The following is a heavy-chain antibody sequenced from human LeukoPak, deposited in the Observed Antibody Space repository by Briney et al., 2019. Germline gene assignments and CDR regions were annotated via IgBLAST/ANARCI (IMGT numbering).Heavy chain of an antibody. CDR3: ARVRPMIRGIIRGFDY. Sequence: GESLKISCKGPGYSFTSYWIGWVRQMPGKGLEWMGIIYPGDSDTRYSPSFRGQVIMSLDKSISTAYKQWSSLKASDTAFYYCARVRPMIRGIIRGFDYWGQGTLVTVSS. J-gene: IGHJ4*02. V-gene: IGHV5-51*01. CDR2: IYPGDSDT. CDR1: GYSFTSYW. D-gene: IGHD3-10*01.